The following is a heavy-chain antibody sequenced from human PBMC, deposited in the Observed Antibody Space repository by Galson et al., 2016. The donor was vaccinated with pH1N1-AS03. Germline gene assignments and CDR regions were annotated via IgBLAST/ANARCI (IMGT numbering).Heavy chain of an antibody. Sequence: PALVKPTQTLTLTCTFSGFSLNTDGMRVSWIRQPPGKALEWLARIDWDDDKFYRTSLKTRLTISKDTSKNQVVLTLTNVGPVDTATYYFRLTGIAATGYFDYWGQGALVTVSS. D-gene: IGHD6-13*01. CDR3: RLTGIAATGYFDY. J-gene: IGHJ4*02. CDR1: GFSLNTDGMR. CDR2: IDWDDDK. V-gene: IGHV2-70*04.